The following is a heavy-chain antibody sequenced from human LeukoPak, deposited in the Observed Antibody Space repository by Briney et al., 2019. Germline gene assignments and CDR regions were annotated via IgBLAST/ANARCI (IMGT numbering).Heavy chain of an antibody. CDR2: ISAYNGST. D-gene: IGHD2-2*01. V-gene: IGHV1-18*01. CDR1: GYTFTSYG. CDR3: AREQTFLVVPAAIDAFDI. Sequence: GASVKVSCKASGYTFTSYGISWVRQAPGQGLEWMGWISAYNGSTNYAQKLQGRVTMTTDTSTSTAYMELRSLRSDDTAVYYCAREQTFLVVPAAIDAFDIWGQGTMVTVSS. J-gene: IGHJ3*02.